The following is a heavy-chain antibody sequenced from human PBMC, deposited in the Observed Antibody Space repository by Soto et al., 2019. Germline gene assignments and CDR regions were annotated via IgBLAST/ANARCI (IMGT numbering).Heavy chain of an antibody. Sequence: SETLSLTCTVSGGSISSSCYYWSWIRQHPGKGLEWIGYIYYIGNTHYNPSLRSRVIMSLITSKNQFSLKLNSVSAADTAVYYCARVRRGSTRCLRLDYLGQGTLVTF. D-gene: IGHD2-2*01. CDR1: GGSISSSCYY. J-gene: IGHJ4*02. CDR2: IYYIGNT. CDR3: ARVRRGSTRCLRLDY. V-gene: IGHV4-31*03.